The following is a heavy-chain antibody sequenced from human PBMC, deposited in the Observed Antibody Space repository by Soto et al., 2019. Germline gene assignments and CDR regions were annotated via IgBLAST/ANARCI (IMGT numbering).Heavy chain of an antibody. Sequence: QVQLVESGGGVVQPGRSLRLSCAASGFTFSSYGMHWVRQAPGKGLEWVAVIWYDGSNKYYADSVKGRFTISRDNSKNTLYLQMNSLRAEDTAVYYCARDSVAGGFALRGDDAFDIWGQGTMVTVSS. D-gene: IGHD6-19*01. J-gene: IGHJ3*02. V-gene: IGHV3-33*01. CDR1: GFTFSSYG. CDR3: ARDSVAGGFALRGDDAFDI. CDR2: IWYDGSNK.